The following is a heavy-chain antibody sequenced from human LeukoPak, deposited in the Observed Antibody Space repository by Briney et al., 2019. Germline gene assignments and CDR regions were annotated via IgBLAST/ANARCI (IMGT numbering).Heavy chain of an antibody. J-gene: IGHJ4*02. CDR1: GYSFTSYD. CDR3: AAHTYYFSSGSFGH. D-gene: IGHD3-10*01. Sequence: ASVKVPCKASGYSFTSYDINWVRQATGQGPEWIGWMNPSSGNTGYAQRFQGRVTMTRDTSTSTAYLELSSLRSEDTAVYYCAAHTYYFSSGSFGHWGQGTLVTVSS. CDR2: MNPSSGNT. V-gene: IGHV1-8*01.